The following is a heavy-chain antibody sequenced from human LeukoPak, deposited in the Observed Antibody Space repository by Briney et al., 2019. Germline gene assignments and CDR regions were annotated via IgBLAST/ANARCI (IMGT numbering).Heavy chain of an antibody. Sequence: PGGSLRLSCATSGFTYKDYAMNWVRQAPGKGLEWVASISPRGTYKFYADSIKGRFTISRDNAKNSLYLQMNSLRAEDTAVYYCARVFGGVTDYWGQGTLVTVSS. CDR2: ISPRGTYK. J-gene: IGHJ4*02. CDR3: ARVFGGVTDY. V-gene: IGHV3-21*01. CDR1: GFTYKDYA. D-gene: IGHD3-16*01.